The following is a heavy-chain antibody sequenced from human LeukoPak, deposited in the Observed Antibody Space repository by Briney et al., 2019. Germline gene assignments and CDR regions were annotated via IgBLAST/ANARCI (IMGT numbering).Heavy chain of an antibody. CDR1: GGSFSGYY. CDR3: ARGKEVITMLRGLKPGYYFDY. CDR2: IHYSGST. V-gene: IGHV4-59*01. Sequence: SETLSLTCAVSGGSFSGYYWNWIRQPPGKGPEWIGYIHYSGSTKYKSSLKSRVTISVDTSKNQFSLKLNSVTAADTAVYYCARGKEVITMLRGLKPGYYFDYWGQGTLVTVSS. D-gene: IGHD3-10*01. J-gene: IGHJ4*02.